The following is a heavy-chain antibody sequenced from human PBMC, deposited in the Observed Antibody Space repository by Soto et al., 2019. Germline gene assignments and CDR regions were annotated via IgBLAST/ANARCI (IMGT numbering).Heavy chain of an antibody. J-gene: IGHJ4*02. CDR2: ISSGIT. Sequence: SETLSLTCAVYGGSSSGWYWTWIRQSPVKGLEWIGEISSGITNYNPSLGSRVTISADTSKNQFSLKLTSVTAADTAVYYCARGPYSRGVGATNPSHWGQGTLVTV. V-gene: IGHV4-34*01. D-gene: IGHD1-26*01. CDR1: GGSSSGWY. CDR3: ARGPYSRGVGATNPSH.